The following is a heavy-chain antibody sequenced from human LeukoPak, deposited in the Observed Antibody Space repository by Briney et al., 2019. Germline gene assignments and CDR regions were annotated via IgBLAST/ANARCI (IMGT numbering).Heavy chain of an antibody. CDR1: GYTFTGYY. CDR3: ARALSWTTVTTDNWFDP. CDR2: INPNSGGT. D-gene: IGHD4-11*01. V-gene: IGHV1-2*02. Sequence: ASVKVSCKASGYTFTGYYMHWVRQAPGQGLEWMGWINPNSGGTNYAQKFRGRVTMTRDTSISTAYMELSRLRSDDTAVYYCARALSWTTVTTDNWFDPWGQGTLVTVSS. J-gene: IGHJ5*02.